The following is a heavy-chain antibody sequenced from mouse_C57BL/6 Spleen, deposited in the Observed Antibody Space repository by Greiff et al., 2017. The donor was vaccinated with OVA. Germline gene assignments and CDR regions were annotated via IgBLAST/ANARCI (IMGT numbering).Heavy chain of an antibody. CDR3: ARNYGSSYGSYFDV. J-gene: IGHJ1*03. CDR1: GFTFSDYY. D-gene: IGHD1-1*01. Sequence: EVKLMESEGGLVQPGSSMKLSCTASGFTFSDYYMAWVRQVPEKGLEWVANINYDGSSTYYLDSLKSRFIISRDNAKNILYLQMSSLKSEDTATYDCARNYGSSYGSYFDVWGTGTTVTVSS. V-gene: IGHV5-16*01. CDR2: INYDGSST.